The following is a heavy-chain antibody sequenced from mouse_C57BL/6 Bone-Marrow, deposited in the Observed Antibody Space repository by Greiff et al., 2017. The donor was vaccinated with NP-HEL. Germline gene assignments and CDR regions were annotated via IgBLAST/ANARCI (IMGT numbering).Heavy chain of an antibody. CDR3: ARRKSNFDV. CDR1: GFTITNTY. CDR2: IDPANGNT. J-gene: IGHJ1*03. Sequence: VQLQQSVAELVRPGASVKLSCTASGFTITNTYMHWVKQRPEQGLEWIGMIDPANGNTKYAPKFQGKATITADTSSNTAYLQLSRLTSEDTAIYCGARRKSNFDVWGTGTTVTVSS. V-gene: IGHV14-3*01. D-gene: IGHD5-1*01.